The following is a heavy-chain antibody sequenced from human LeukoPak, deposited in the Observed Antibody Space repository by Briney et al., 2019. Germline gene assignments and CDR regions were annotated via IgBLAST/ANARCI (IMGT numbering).Heavy chain of an antibody. J-gene: IGHJ4*02. D-gene: IGHD1-26*01. CDR1: GGFFNIYN. Sequence: SETLSLTCAVYGGFFNIYNWSWIRQPPGKGLEWIGEINHSGSTNYNPSLKSRVTMSIDTSKNQFSLKLSSVTAADTAVYYCARGEPSLDYWGQGTLVTVSS. V-gene: IGHV4-34*01. CDR3: ARGEPSLDY. CDR2: INHSGST.